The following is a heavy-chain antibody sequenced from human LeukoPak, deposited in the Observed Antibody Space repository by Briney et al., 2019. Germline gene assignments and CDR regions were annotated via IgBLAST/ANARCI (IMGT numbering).Heavy chain of an antibody. J-gene: IGHJ5*02. CDR3: ARDLTPPDAVAGALAP. CDR2: ISAYNGNT. CDR1: GGTFSSYA. Sequence: ASVKVSCKASGGTFSSYAISWVRQAPGQGLEWMGWISAYNGNTNYAQKLQGRVTMTTDTSTSTAYMELRSLRSDDTAVYYCARDLTPPDAVAGALAPWGQGTLVTVSS. V-gene: IGHV1-18*01. D-gene: IGHD6-19*01.